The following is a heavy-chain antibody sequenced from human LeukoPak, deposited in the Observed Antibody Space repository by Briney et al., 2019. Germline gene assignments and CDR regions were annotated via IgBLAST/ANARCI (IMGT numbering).Heavy chain of an antibody. CDR3: ARDGVAGKFDY. CDR1: GFTFSSYG. CDR2: IWYDGSNK. V-gene: IGHV3-33*01. D-gene: IGHD6-19*01. Sequence: PGGSLRLSCAASGFTFSSYGMHWVRQAPGKGLEWVAVIWYDGSNKYYADSVKGRFTISRDNSKNTLYLQTNSLRAEDTAVYYCARDGVAGKFDYWGQGTLVTVSS. J-gene: IGHJ4*02.